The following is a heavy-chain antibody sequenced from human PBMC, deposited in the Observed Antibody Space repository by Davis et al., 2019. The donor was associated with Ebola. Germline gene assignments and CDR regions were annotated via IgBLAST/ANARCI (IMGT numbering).Heavy chain of an antibody. D-gene: IGHD6-13*01. J-gene: IGHJ4*02. CDR2: INANSGGT. V-gene: IGHV1-2*06. Sequence: AASVKVSCKASGYIFTGYYIHWVRQAPGQGLEWVGRINANSGGTNFAQKFQGRVTVTRDTSISTAYMELSSLKSDDTSVYYCARALAADWFDYWGQGTLVTVSS. CDR3: ARALAADWFDY. CDR1: GYIFTGYY.